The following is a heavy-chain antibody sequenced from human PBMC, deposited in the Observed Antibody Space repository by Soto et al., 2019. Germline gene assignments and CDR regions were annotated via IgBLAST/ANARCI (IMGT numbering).Heavy chain of an antibody. CDR1: GGTLSSYT. Sequence: SVKVSCKASGGTLSSYTISWVRQAPGQGLEWMGRIIPILGIANYAQKFQGRVTITADKSTSTAYMELSSLRSEDTAVYYCARSDYGGNSDFDYWGQGTLVTVSS. V-gene: IGHV1-69*02. D-gene: IGHD4-17*01. CDR3: ARSDYGGNSDFDY. CDR2: IIPILGIA. J-gene: IGHJ4*02.